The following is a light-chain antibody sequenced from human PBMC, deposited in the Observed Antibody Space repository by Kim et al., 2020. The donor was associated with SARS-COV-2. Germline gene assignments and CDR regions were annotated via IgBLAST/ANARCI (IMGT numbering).Light chain of an antibody. CDR2: AAS. J-gene: IGKJ1*01. CDR3: QQYYSYPWT. CDR1: QGVSSY. Sequence: SSSGDRITIPCLASQGVSSYLAWYQQKPGKAPKLLIYAASTLQSGVPSRFSGSGSGTDFTLTISCLQSEDFATYYCQQYYSYPWTFGQGTKVDIK. V-gene: IGKV1-8*01.